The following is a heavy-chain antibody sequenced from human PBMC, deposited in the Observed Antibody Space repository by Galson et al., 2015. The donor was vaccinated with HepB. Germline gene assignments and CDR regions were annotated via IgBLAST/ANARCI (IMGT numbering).Heavy chain of an antibody. CDR2: IWYDGSNK. Sequence: SLRLSCAASGFTFSSYGMHWVRQAPGKGLEWVAVIWYDGSNKYYADSVKGRFTISRDNSKNMLYLQMNSLRAEDTAVYYCARENRWLQLRPFDYWGQGTLVTVSS. D-gene: IGHD5-24*01. CDR3: ARENRWLQLRPFDY. CDR1: GFTFSSYG. J-gene: IGHJ4*02. V-gene: IGHV3-33*01.